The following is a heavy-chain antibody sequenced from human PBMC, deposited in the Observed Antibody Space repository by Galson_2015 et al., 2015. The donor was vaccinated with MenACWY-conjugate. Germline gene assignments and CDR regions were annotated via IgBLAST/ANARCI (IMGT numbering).Heavy chain of an antibody. Sequence: SLRLSCAASGFTFSSYNMNWVRQAPGKGLEWLSNISDSGHTIYYADSVKGRFTITRDNAKNSLYLQIDSLRAEDTAVYYCARDGGTYSSADYWGQGTLISVSS. V-gene: IGHV3-48*03. D-gene: IGHD1-26*01. CDR3: ARDGGTYSSADY. CDR2: ISDSGHTI. CDR1: GFTFSSYN. J-gene: IGHJ4*02.